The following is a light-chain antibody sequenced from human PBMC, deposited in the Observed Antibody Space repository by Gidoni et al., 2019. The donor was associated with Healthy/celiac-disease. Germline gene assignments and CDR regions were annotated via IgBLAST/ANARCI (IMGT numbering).Light chain of an antibody. J-gene: IGKJ4*01. CDR1: QSVSSY. V-gene: IGKV3-11*01. Sequence: EIVLKQSPATLSLSPGERATLSCRASQSVSSYLAWYQQKPGQAHRLLIYDASNRATGIPARFSGSGSGTGFTLTISSLEPEDFAVYYCQQRSNWPLTFGGGTKVEIK. CDR3: QQRSNWPLT. CDR2: DAS.